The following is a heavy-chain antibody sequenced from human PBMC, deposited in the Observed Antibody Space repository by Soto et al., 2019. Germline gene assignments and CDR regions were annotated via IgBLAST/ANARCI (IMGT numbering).Heavy chain of an antibody. J-gene: IGHJ4*02. V-gene: IGHV3-23*01. Sequence: EVQLLESGGGLVQPGGSLRLSCAASGFTFSSYTMTWVRQAPGKGPEWVSSISGNGESTKYADSVKGRFTISRDNSKNTLYLQINSLGAEDTAVYYCARARLGMIVVVVPYFFDSWGQGALVTVSS. CDR2: ISGNGEST. CDR3: ARARLGMIVVVVPYFFDS. D-gene: IGHD3-22*01. CDR1: GFTFSSYT.